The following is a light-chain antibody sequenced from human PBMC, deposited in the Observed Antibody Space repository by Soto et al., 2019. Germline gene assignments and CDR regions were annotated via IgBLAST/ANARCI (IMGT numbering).Light chain of an antibody. V-gene: IGLV7-43*01. Sequence: QTVVTQEPSLTVSPGGTVTLTCALTTGAVTSDYYPNWFQRKPGQALRTLIYRTNNKHSWTPARFSGSLLGGKAALTLSGVRPEDEDDYCCVLFGSGEWVFGGGTMLTVL. CDR3: VLFGSGEWV. J-gene: IGLJ3*02. CDR2: RTN. CDR1: TGAVTSDYY.